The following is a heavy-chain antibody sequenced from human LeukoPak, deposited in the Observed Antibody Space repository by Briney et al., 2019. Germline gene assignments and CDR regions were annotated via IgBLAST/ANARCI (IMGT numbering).Heavy chain of an antibody. CDR3: ARVHSSTWSPHFDN. V-gene: IGHV3-7*05. CDR2: INQDGGVI. J-gene: IGHJ4*02. CDR1: GFTFSRFW. D-gene: IGHD6-13*01. Sequence: GGSLRLSCAASGFTFSRFWMSWVRQAPGRGPEWVANINQDGGVIYYVDSVKGRFAVSRDNTKSALSLQMNSLRVADTAVYFCARVHSSTWSPHFDNWGQGMLVTVSS.